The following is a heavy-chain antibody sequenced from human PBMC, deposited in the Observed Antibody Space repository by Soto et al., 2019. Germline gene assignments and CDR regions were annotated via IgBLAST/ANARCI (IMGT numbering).Heavy chain of an antibody. J-gene: IGHJ4*02. Sequence: ASVNVACKASGYTFSGYYMHWVRQAPGQGLEWMGWINPNSGGTNYAQKFQGRVTMTRDTSISTAYMELSRLRSDDTAVYYCAXRVGCTNGVCSRGYFDYWGQGTLVTVSS. CDR1: GYTFSGYY. V-gene: IGHV1-2*02. D-gene: IGHD2-8*01. CDR3: AXRVGCTNGVCSRGYFDY. CDR2: INPNSGGT.